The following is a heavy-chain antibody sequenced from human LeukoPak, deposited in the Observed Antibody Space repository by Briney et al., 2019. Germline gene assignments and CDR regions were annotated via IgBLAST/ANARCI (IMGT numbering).Heavy chain of an antibody. CDR1: GFTFRNYC. J-gene: IGHJ5*02. CDR3: AKDGYSSCCYYWFDP. D-gene: IGHD6-13*01. Sequence: PGGSLRLSCAASGFTFRNYCMNWVRQAPGKGLEWVSAISGSGGSTYYADSVKGRFTISRDNSKNTLYLQMNSLRAEDTAVYYCAKDGYSSCCYYWFDPWGQGTLVTVSS. V-gene: IGHV3-23*01. CDR2: ISGSGGST.